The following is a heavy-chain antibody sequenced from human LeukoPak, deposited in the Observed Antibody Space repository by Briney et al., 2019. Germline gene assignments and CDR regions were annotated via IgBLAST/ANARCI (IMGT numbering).Heavy chain of an antibody. CDR1: GGSFSGYY. CDR3: ARERLVTIFGVVILGAFDI. V-gene: IGHV4-34*01. D-gene: IGHD3-3*01. J-gene: IGHJ3*02. CDR2: INHSGST. Sequence: SETLSLTCAVYGGSFSGYYWSWLRQPPGKGLEWLGEINHSGSTNYNPSLKSRVTISVDTSKNQFSLKLSSVTAADTAVYYCARERLVTIFGVVILGAFDIWGQGTMVTVSS.